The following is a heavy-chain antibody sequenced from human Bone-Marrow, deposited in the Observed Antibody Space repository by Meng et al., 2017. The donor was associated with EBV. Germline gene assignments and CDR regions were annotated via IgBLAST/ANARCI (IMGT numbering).Heavy chain of an antibody. Sequence: EGQLLESGGGLVQPGGSLRLSCAVSGFSFRTFWMHWVRQVPGKGLVWVARINEDGGITNYADSVKGRFTISRDNTRNTLYLQMNNLRAEDTAVYFCSRDLAGPFDDWGQGTLVTVSS. CDR1: GFSFRTFW. CDR3: SRDLAGPFDD. V-gene: IGHV3-74*01. CDR2: INEDGGIT. J-gene: IGHJ4*02.